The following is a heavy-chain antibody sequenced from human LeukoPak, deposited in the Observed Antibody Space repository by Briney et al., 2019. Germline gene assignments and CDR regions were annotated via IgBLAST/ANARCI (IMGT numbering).Heavy chain of an antibody. D-gene: IGHD3-22*01. CDR3: ARDCARSGYFCY. CDR1: GSTFTDSG. Sequence: ASVKVSCKASGSTFTDSGISWVRQAPGQGLEWMGWISTYNGNTNYAQKLQGRVAMTTDTSTSTAYMDLRSLRSDDTAVYYCARDCARSGYFCYWGQGTQVTVSS. V-gene: IGHV1-18*01. J-gene: IGHJ4*02. CDR2: ISTYNGNT.